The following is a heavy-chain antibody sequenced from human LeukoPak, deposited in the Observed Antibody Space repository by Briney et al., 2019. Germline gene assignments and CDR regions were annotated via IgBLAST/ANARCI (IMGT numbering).Heavy chain of an antibody. CDR2: MNPNSGNT. D-gene: IGHD3-9*01. J-gene: IGHJ6*02. CDR3: ARTPGKLRYFDWLLPPNYYYYGMDV. CDR1: GYTFTSYD. Sequence: GASVKVSCKASGYTFTSYDINWVRQATGQGLEWMGWMNPNSGNTGYAQKFQGRVTMTRNTSISTAYMELSSLRSEDTAVYYCARTPGKLRYFDWLLPPNYYYYGMDVWGQGTTVTVCS. V-gene: IGHV1-8*01.